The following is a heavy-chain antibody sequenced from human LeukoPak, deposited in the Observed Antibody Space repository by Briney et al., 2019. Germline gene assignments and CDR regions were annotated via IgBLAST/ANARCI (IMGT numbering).Heavy chain of an antibody. Sequence: SETLSLTCTVSGGSISTYFWTWIRQPPGKGLEWIGYVSNSGSTNYNPSLKSRVTISVDTSKNQFSLKLNSLTPADTAVYYCALAARRSASFDYWGPGTLVTVSS. J-gene: IGHJ4*02. D-gene: IGHD6-6*01. V-gene: IGHV4-59*01. CDR1: GGSISTYF. CDR2: VSNSGST. CDR3: ALAARRSASFDY.